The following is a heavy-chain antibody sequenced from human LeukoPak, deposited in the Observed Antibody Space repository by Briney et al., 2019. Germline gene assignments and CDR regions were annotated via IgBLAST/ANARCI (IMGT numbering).Heavy chain of an antibody. V-gene: IGHV4-39*07. CDR1: ISSSSYY. D-gene: IGHD7-27*01. CDR2: IYNSGTT. Sequence: SETLSLTCTVSISSSSYYWGWIRQPPGKGLEWIGSIYNSGTTYYNPSLKSRVTISVDTSKNQFSLKLSSVTAADTAVYYCARGVTGDVWGQGTLVTVSS. CDR3: ARGVTGDV. J-gene: IGHJ4*02.